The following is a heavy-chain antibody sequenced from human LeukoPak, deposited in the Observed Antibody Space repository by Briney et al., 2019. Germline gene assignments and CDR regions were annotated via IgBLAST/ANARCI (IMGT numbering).Heavy chain of an antibody. J-gene: IGHJ4*02. CDR2: ISAYNGNT. V-gene: IGHV1-18*04. CDR1: GYTFTSYG. CDR3: ARDHRGSYGVPFDY. D-gene: IGHD4-17*01. Sequence: ASVKVSCKASGYTFTSYGISWVRQAPGQGLEWMGWISAYNGNTNYAQKLQGRVTMTTDASTSTAYMELRSLRSDDTAVYYCARDHRGSYGVPFDYWGQGTLVTVSS.